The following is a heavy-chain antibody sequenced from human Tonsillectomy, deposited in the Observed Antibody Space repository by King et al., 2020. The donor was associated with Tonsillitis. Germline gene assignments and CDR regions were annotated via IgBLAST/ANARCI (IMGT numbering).Heavy chain of an antibody. Sequence: VQLVESGAEVKKPGASVKVSCKASGFIFTSYVINWVRQATGQGLEWMGWMNLNSGNTGCAQNFQGRVTMTRNTSISTAYMELSSLSSEDTAVYYCARGQWGSGWPDYWGQGTLVTVSS. V-gene: IGHV1-8*01. D-gene: IGHD6-19*01. J-gene: IGHJ4*02. CDR1: GFIFTSYV. CDR2: MNLNSGNT. CDR3: ARGQWGSGWPDY.